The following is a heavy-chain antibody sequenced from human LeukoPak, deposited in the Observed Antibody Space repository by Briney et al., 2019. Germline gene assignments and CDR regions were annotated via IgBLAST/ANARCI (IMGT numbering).Heavy chain of an antibody. CDR1: GGTFSSYA. CDR3: ARVVGLTGYSSSWYSGYYYYMDV. D-gene: IGHD6-13*01. Sequence: GASVKVSCKASGGTFSSYAISWVRQAPGQGLEWMGWIIPIFGTANYAQKLQGRVTITADKSTSTAYMELSRLRSEDTDVYYCARVVGLTGYSSSWYSGYYYYMDVWGKGTTVTVSS. V-gene: IGHV1-69*06. J-gene: IGHJ6*03. CDR2: IIPIFGTA.